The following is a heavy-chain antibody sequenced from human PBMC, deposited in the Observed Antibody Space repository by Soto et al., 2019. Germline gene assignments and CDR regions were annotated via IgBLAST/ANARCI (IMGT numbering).Heavy chain of an antibody. D-gene: IGHD3-9*01. V-gene: IGHV4-61*01. CDR3: ARVFHPLRYFDWLIQDY. CDR2: IYYSGST. Sequence: ETLSLTCTGSGGSARSGSYYWSWIRQPPGKGLEWIGYIYYSGSTNYNPSLKSRVTISVDTSKNQFSLKLSSVTAADTAVYYCARVFHPLRYFDWLIQDYWGQGTLVTVSS. J-gene: IGHJ4*02. CDR1: GGSARSGSYY.